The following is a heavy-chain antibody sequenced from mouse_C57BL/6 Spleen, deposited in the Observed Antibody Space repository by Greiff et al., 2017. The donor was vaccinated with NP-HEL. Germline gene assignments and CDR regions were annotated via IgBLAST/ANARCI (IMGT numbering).Heavy chain of an antibody. D-gene: IGHD1-1*01. Sequence: EVKLVESGPGMVKPSQSLSLTCTVTGYSITSGYDWHWIRHFPGNKLEWMGYISYSGSTNYNPSLKSRISITHDTSKNHFFLKLNSVTTEDTATYYCARGEVDYYGSTPFAYWGQGTLVTVSA. CDR2: ISYSGST. CDR1: GYSITSGYD. J-gene: IGHJ3*01. V-gene: IGHV3-1*01. CDR3: ARGEVDYYGSTPFAY.